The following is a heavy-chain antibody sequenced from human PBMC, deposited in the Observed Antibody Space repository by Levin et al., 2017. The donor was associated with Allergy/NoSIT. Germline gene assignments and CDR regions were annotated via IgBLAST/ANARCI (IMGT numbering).Heavy chain of an antibody. CDR3: ARLIIEVTFGGVIAADY. CDR1: GYSFTNYW. J-gene: IGHJ4*02. CDR2: IDPSDSYT. V-gene: IGHV5-10-1*01. Sequence: ASVKVSCKGSGYSFTNYWISWVRQLPGKGLEWMGRIDPSDSYTNYSPSFQGHVTISADKSISTAYLQWSSLKASDTAMYYCARLIIEVTFGGVIAADYWGQGTLVTVSS. D-gene: IGHD3-16*02.